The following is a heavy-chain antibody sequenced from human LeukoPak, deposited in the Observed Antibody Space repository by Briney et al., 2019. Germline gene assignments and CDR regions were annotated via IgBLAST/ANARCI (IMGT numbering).Heavy chain of an antibody. CDR3: AKDRGVFVAVTALDY. Sequence: PGGSLRLSCEASGFTFNSYTMSWVRQAPGKGLEWVSGISGSGGRTYYADSVKGRFTISRDNSKNTLYLQMNSLRAEDTAVYYCAKDRGVFVAVTALDYWGQGSLVSVSS. D-gene: IGHD2-21*02. CDR1: GFTFNSYT. V-gene: IGHV3-23*01. CDR2: ISGSGGRT. J-gene: IGHJ4*02.